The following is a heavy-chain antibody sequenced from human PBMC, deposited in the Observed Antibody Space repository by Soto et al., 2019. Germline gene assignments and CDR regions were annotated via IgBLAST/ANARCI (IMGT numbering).Heavy chain of an antibody. CDR1: GFTFSDHY. Sequence: EVQLVESGGGLVQPGGSLRLSCAASGFTFSDHYMDWVRQAPGKGLEWVGRTRNAANSFSTQYAASVKGRFTISRDGSKSSLYLQINSLKTGDTGVYYCARISTTSTYYFDYWGQGTVVTVSS. D-gene: IGHD3-3*02. V-gene: IGHV3-72*01. J-gene: IGHJ4*02. CDR2: TRNAANSFST. CDR3: ARISTTSTYYFDY.